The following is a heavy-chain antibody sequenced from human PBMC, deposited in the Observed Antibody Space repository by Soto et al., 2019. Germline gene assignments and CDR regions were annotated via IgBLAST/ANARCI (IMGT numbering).Heavy chain of an antibody. CDR3: AGSSAGYYYYMDV. V-gene: IGHV4-59*01. CDR2: IYYSGST. D-gene: IGHD3-22*01. CDR1: GGSISSYY. Sequence: SETLSLTCTVSGGSISSYYWSWIRQPPGKGLEWIGYIYYSGSTNYNPSLKSRVTISVDTSKNQFSLKLSSVTAADTAVYYCAGSSAGYYYYMDVWGKGTTVTVSS. J-gene: IGHJ6*03.